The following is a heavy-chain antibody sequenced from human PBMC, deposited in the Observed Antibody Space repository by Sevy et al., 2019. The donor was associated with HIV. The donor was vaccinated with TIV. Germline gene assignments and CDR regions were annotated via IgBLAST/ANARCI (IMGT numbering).Heavy chain of an antibody. Sequence: SDTLSLTCTVPGGSISSGGYCWSWIRQHPGKGLEWIGYIYYSGSTYYNPSLKSRVTISVDTSKNQFSLKLSSVTAADTAVYYCARFFVVPAAIWSTDNWFDPWGQGTLVTVSS. V-gene: IGHV4-31*03. CDR1: GGSISSGGYC. J-gene: IGHJ5*02. CDR2: IYYSGST. CDR3: ARFFVVPAAIWSTDNWFDP. D-gene: IGHD2-2*02.